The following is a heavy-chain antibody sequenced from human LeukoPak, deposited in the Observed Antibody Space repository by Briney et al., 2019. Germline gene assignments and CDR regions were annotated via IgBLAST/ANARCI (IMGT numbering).Heavy chain of an antibody. CDR3: ARVPYYSHSSGPFFHY. J-gene: IGHJ4*02. CDR1: GFTFSRYS. Sequence: PGGSLSLSCTASGFTFSRYSMNWVRQAAGKGREGVSYISSSSSTIYYADSVKGRFTISRNNAKNSMYLQMNSLRPEDTALYYCARVPYYSHSSGPFFHYWGQGPLVPVPS. CDR2: ISSSSSTI. V-gene: IGHV3-48*04. D-gene: IGHD3-22*01.